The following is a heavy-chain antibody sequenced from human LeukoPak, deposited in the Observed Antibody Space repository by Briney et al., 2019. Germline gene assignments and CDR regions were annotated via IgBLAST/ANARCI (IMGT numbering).Heavy chain of an antibody. CDR3: ARGPDSSGWSAAYYFDY. CDR1: GGSMSPYH. D-gene: IGHD6-19*01. J-gene: IGHJ4*02. V-gene: IGHV4-59*12. Sequence: SETLSLTCTVSGGSMSPYHWGWIRQPPGKGLEWTGYIYYSGSTNYNPSLKSRVTISVDTSKNQFSLKLSSVTAADTAVYYCARGPDSSGWSAAYYFDYWGQGTLVTVSS. CDR2: IYYSGST.